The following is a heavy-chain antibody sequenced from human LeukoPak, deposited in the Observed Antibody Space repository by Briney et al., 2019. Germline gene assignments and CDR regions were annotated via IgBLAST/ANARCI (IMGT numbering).Heavy chain of an antibody. J-gene: IGHJ4*02. Sequence: SETLSLTCTVSGGSISSSSYYWGWIRQPPGKGLEWIGSIYYSGSTYYNPSLKSRVTISVDTSKNQFSLKLSSVTAADTAVYYCARLIAADYYWGQGTLVTVSS. CDR3: ARLIAADYY. D-gene: IGHD6-13*01. CDR2: IYYSGST. V-gene: IGHV4-39*01. CDR1: GGSISSSSYY.